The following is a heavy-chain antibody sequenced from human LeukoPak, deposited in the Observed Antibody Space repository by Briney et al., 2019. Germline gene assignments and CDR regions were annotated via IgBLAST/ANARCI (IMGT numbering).Heavy chain of an antibody. CDR3: ARDDKQLAGVDY. D-gene: IGHD6-6*01. V-gene: IGHV3-53*01. CDR2: LYNGGGT. J-gene: IGHJ4*02. CDR1: GFTVSSNY. Sequence: GGSLRLSCAASGFTVSSNYMTWVRQAPGKGLEWVSVLYNGGGTYYADSVKGRFTISRDNSKNTLYLQMNSLRTEDTAVYYCARDDKQLAGVDYWGQGTLVTVSS.